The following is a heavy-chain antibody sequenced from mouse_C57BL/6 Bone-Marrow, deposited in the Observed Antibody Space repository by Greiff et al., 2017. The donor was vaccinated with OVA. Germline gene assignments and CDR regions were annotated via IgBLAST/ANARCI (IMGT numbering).Heavy chain of an antibody. D-gene: IGHD1-1*01. CDR3: TTVVATDYYAMDY. Sequence: EVQGVESGAELVRPGASVKLSCTASGFNIKDDYMHWVKQRPEQGLEWIGWIDPENGDTEYASKFQGKATITADTSSNTAYLQLSSLTSEDTAVYYCTTVVATDYYAMDYWGQGTSVTVSS. CDR2: IDPENGDT. J-gene: IGHJ4*01. CDR1: GFNIKDDY. V-gene: IGHV14-4*01.